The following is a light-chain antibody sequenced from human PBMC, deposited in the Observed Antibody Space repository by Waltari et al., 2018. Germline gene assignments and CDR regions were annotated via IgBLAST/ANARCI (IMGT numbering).Light chain of an antibody. V-gene: IGLV2-14*01. Sequence: QSALTQPASVSESPGQSNTISCSGISNDDGGYNYVCWYQQHPGKAPKLIIYDVAKRPSGVSNRFSGSKSGNTASLTISGLQAEDEADYYCFSYRSSSTWVFGGGTKLTVL. CDR2: DVA. J-gene: IGLJ3*02. CDR3: FSYRSSSTWV. CDR1: SNDDGGYNY.